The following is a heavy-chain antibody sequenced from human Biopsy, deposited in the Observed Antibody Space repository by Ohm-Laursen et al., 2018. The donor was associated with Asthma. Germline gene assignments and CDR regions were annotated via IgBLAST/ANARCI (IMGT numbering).Heavy chain of an antibody. CDR3: ARLDPGTDASGSYSGGALDP. CDR1: YGSITSGGYY. V-gene: IGHV4-30-4*08. CDR2: IYYSGSP. Sequence: TLSLTCTVSYGSITSGGYYWTWIRQHPGKGLEWIGFIYYSGSPYYNPSLKSRVTMSVDTSKNQFSLKLTSVTATDTAVYYCARLDPGTDASGSYSGGALDPWGQGTLVTVSS. J-gene: IGHJ5*02. D-gene: IGHD3-10*01.